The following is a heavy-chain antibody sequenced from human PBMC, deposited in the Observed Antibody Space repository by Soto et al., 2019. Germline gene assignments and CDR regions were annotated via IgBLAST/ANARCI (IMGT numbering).Heavy chain of an antibody. Sequence: EVQLVESGGGLVKPGGSLRLSCAASGFTFSKTWMTWVRQAPGKGLEWVGRIKSKTDGGTTDYAAPVTGRFTISRDDSKNMLSLQMNSLKSEDTAIYCCTTEASGSYGVDCWGQGTLVTVSS. CDR2: IKSKTDGGTT. CDR3: TTEASGSYGVDC. CDR1: GFTFSKTW. D-gene: IGHD1-26*01. V-gene: IGHV3-15*01. J-gene: IGHJ4*02.